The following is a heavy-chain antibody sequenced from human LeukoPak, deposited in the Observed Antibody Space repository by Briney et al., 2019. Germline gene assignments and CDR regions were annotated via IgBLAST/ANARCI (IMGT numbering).Heavy chain of an antibody. Sequence: SETLSLTCAVYGGSFSGYYWSWIRQPPGKGLEWIGEINHSGSTNYTPSLKSRVTISVDTSKNQFSLKLSSVTAADSAVYYCARLHLVSSGWYPMADSWGQGTLVTVSS. CDR1: GGSFSGYY. V-gene: IGHV4-34*01. CDR2: INHSGST. J-gene: IGHJ4*02. CDR3: ARLHLVSSGWYPMADS. D-gene: IGHD6-19*01.